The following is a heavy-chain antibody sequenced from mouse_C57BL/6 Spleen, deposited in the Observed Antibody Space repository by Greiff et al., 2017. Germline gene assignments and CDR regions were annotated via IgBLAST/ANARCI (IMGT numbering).Heavy chain of an antibody. J-gene: IGHJ4*01. Sequence: VKLMESGPGLVQPSQSLSITCTVSGFSLTSYGVHWVRQSPGKGLEWLGVIWRGGSTDYNAAFMSRLSITKDNSKSQVFFKMNSLQADDTAIYYCAYYGSSYGGAMDYWGQGTSVTVSS. D-gene: IGHD1-1*01. CDR3: AYYGSSYGGAMDY. CDR2: IWRGGST. CDR1: GFSLTSYG. V-gene: IGHV2-5*01.